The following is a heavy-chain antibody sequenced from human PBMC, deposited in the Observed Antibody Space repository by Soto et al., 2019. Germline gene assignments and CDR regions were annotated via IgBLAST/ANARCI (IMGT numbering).Heavy chain of an antibody. V-gene: IGHV3-33*01. CDR1: GFTFSSYG. CDR2: IWYDGSNK. J-gene: IGHJ4*02. D-gene: IGHD1-1*01. CDR3: ARDRLQLERHFDY. Sequence: GGSLRLSCAASGFTFSSYGMHWVRQAPGKGLEWVAVIWYDGSNKYYADSVKGRFTISRYNSKNTLYLQMNSLRAEDTAVYYCARDRLQLERHFDYWGQGTLVTVSS.